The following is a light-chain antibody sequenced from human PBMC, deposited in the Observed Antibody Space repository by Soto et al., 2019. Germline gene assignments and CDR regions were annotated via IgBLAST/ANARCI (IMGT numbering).Light chain of an antibody. V-gene: IGKV1-5*03. CDR1: QSISTW. CDR2: KAS. CDR3: QQYNSDSRT. J-gene: IGKJ1*01. Sequence: DIQMTQSPSTLSASVGNRVTITCRASQSISTWLAWYQQKPGKAPKLLIHKASNLQSGVPSRFSGSGSGTEFTLTISRLQPDDFAIYYCQQYNSDSRTFGQGTKVEIK.